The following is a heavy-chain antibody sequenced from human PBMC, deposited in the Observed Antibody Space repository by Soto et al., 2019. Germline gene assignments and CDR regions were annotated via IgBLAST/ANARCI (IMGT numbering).Heavy chain of an antibody. CDR3: TRLHCSSTSCPLY. Sequence: EVQLVESGGGLVKPGGSLRLSCAASGFTFSNAWMNWVRQAPGKGLEWVGRIKSKTDGGTTDYAAPVKGRFTISRDDSKNTLYLQINSLKTEDTAVYYCTRLHCSSTSCPLYWGQGTLVTVSS. CDR1: GFTFSNAW. CDR2: IKSKTDGGTT. J-gene: IGHJ4*02. D-gene: IGHD2-2*01. V-gene: IGHV3-15*07.